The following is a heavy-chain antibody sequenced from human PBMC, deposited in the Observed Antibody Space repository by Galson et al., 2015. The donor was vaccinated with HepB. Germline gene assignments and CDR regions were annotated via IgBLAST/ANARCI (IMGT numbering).Heavy chain of an antibody. V-gene: IGHV4-39*07. Sequence: SETLSLTCTVSGGSISSSGFYWGWVRQPPGKGLEWIGNIYYAGSTYYNPSLKSRVTMSLDTSKKHFSLNLTSVTAADTAVYYCARSGLWFGDLSRTLDPWGQGTLVIVSS. CDR3: ARSGLWFGDLSRTLDP. CDR2: IYYAGST. CDR1: GGSISSSGFY. D-gene: IGHD3-10*01. J-gene: IGHJ5*02.